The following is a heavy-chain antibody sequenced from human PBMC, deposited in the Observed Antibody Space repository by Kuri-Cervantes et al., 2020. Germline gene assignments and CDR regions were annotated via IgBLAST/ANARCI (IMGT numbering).Heavy chain of an antibody. V-gene: IGHV3-30-3*01. CDR2: ISYDGSNK. CDR1: GFTFSSYA. D-gene: IGHD6-13*01. CDR3: AELVKGEGGMDV. Sequence: LRLSCVAPGFTFSSYAIHCVRQAPGKGLEWVAVISYDGSNKYYADSVKGRFTISRDNSKNTLYLQMNSLRAEDTAVYYCAELVKGEGGMDVWGQGTTVTVSS. J-gene: IGHJ6*02.